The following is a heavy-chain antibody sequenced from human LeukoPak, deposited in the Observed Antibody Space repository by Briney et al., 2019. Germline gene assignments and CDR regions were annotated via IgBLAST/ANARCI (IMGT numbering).Heavy chain of an antibody. V-gene: IGHV1-69-2*01. D-gene: IGHD6-13*01. CDR2: VDPEDGET. J-gene: IGHJ6*03. CDR1: GYTFTDYY. Sequence: ASVKVSCKVSGYTFTDYYMHWVQQAPGKGLEWMGLVDPEDGETIYAEKFQGRVTITADTSTDTAYMEQSSLRSEDTAVYYCATGLVRRGYYYYYMDVWGKGTTVTVSS. CDR3: ATGLVRRGYYYYYMDV.